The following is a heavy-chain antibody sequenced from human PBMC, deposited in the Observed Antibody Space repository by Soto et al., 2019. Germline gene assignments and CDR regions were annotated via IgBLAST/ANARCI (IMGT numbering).Heavy chain of an antibody. D-gene: IGHD6-19*01. CDR2: ISYDVSNK. CDR3: ARSSSGWYKDAFDI. V-gene: IGHV3-30-3*01. CDR1: GFTFSSYA. Sequence: QVQLVESGGGVVQPGRSLRLSCAASGFTFSSYAMHWVRQAPGKGLEWVAVISYDVSNKYYADSVKGRFTISRDNSKNTQYLQMNSLRPEDTAVYYCARSSSGWYKDAFDIWGQGTMVTVSS. J-gene: IGHJ3*02.